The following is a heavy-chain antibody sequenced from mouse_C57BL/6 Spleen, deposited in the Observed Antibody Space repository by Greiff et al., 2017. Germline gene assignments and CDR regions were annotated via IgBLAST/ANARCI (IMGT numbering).Heavy chain of an antibody. CDR3: ARDYEYFDY. V-gene: IGHV5-16*01. Sequence: EVQLVESEGGLVQPGSSMTLSCTASGFTFSDYYMAWVRQVPEKGLEWVANINYDGSSTYYLDSLKSRFIISRDNAKNILDLQMSSLKSEDTATYYCARDYEYFDYWGQGTTLTVSS. CDR2: INYDGSST. CDR1: GFTFSDYY. J-gene: IGHJ2*01. D-gene: IGHD2-3*01.